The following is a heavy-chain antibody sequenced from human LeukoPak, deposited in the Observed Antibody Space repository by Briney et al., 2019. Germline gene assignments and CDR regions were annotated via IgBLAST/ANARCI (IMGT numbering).Heavy chain of an antibody. CDR1: GGSISSYY. CDR3: ARLRGYSGYDLRKYYYYMDV. V-gene: IGHV4-4*07. D-gene: IGHD5-12*01. CDR2: IYTSGST. Sequence: SETLSLTCTVSGGSISSYYWSWIRQPAGKGLEWIGRIYTSGSTNYNPSLKSRVTMSVDTSKNQFSLKLSSVTAADTAVYYCARLRGYSGYDLRKYYYYMDVWGKGTTVTVSS. J-gene: IGHJ6*03.